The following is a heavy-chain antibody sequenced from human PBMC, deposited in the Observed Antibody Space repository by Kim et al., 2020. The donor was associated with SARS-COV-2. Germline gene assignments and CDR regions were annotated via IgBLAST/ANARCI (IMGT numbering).Heavy chain of an antibody. D-gene: IGHD3-22*01. J-gene: IGHJ5*02. CDR3: ARVSYYYDSSGYNNWFDP. CDR1: GGSISSSNW. Sequence: SETLSLTCAVSGGSISSSNWWSWVRQPPGKGLEWIGEIYHSGSTNYNPSLKSRVTISVDKSKNQFSLKLSSVTAADTAVYYCARVSYYYDSSGYNNWFDPWGQGTLVTVSS. CDR2: IYHSGST. V-gene: IGHV4-4*02.